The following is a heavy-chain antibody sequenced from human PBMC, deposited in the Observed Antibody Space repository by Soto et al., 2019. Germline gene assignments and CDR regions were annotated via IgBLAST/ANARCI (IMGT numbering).Heavy chain of an antibody. D-gene: IGHD3-16*01. J-gene: IGHJ6*02. CDR3: ATGGHNDGYNFYHGMDV. CDR1: GGIFTNNA. Sequence: QVQVVQSGAEVKKPGSSVKVSCKGSGGIFTNNAISWVRQAPGQGLERLGGVIPLFDTAYYAQIFRGRLRISADGATTTAYMELSDLTSAATAVYFCATGGHNDGYNFYHGMDVWGQGTTVTAS. CDR2: VIPLFDTA. V-gene: IGHV1-69*01.